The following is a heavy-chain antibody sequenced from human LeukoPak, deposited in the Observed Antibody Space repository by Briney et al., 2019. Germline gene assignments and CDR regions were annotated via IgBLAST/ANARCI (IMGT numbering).Heavy chain of an antibody. Sequence: GGSLRLSCAASGFTFSSYSMNWVRQAPGKGLEWVSSICSSSSYIYYADSVKGRFTISRDNAKNSLYLQMNSLRAEDTAVYYCARLTAVAGTFYFDYWGQGTLVTVSS. CDR3: ARLTAVAGTFYFDY. J-gene: IGHJ4*02. D-gene: IGHD6-19*01. CDR2: ICSSSSYI. CDR1: GFTFSSYS. V-gene: IGHV3-21*01.